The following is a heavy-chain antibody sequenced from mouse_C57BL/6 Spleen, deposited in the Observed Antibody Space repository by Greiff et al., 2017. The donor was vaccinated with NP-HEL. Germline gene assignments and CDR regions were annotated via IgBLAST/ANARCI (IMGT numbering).Heavy chain of an antibody. CDR2: ISYSGST. CDR1: GYSITSGYD. D-gene: IGHD2-4*01. V-gene: IGHV3-1*01. Sequence: VQLQQSGPGMVKPSQSLSLTCTVTGYSITSGYDWHWIRHFPGNKLEWMGYISYSGSTNYNPSLKSRISITHDTSKNHFFLKLNSVTTEDTATYYCARRRYDYDGYFDVWGTGTTVTVSS. CDR3: ARRRYDYDGYFDV. J-gene: IGHJ1*03.